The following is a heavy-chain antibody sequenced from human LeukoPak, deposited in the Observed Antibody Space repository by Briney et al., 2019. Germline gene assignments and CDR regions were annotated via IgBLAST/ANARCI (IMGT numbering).Heavy chain of an antibody. D-gene: IGHD6-6*01. CDR1: GFRFSSYT. Sequence: GGSLRLSCGASGFRFSSYTMNWVRQAPGKGLEWISSISSSSDYIYYADSVKGRFTISRDNAKNSLFLQMDSLRAEDSAVYYCARGRSSSFPNDSFDIWGQGTMVTVSS. J-gene: IGHJ3*02. CDR2: ISSSSDYI. CDR3: ARGRSSSFPNDSFDI. V-gene: IGHV3-21*01.